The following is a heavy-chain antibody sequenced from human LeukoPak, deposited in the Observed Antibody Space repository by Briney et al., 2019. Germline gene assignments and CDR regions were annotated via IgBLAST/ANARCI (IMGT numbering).Heavy chain of an antibody. D-gene: IGHD2-2*01. J-gene: IGHJ3*02. Sequence: SVKVSCKASGGTFSSYAISWVRQAPGQGLEWMGGIIPIFGTANYAQKFQGRVTITADKSTSTAYMEPSSLRSEDTAVYYCARDVCSSTSCYGKDAFDIWGQGTMVTVSS. CDR1: GGTFSSYA. CDR2: IIPIFGTA. V-gene: IGHV1-69*06. CDR3: ARDVCSSTSCYGKDAFDI.